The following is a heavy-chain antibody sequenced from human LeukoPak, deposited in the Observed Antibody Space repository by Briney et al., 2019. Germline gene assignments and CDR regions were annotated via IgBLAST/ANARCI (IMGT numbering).Heavy chain of an antibody. CDR2: IYYSGST. Sequence: SETLSLTCTVSGGSISSDGYYWIWIRQHPGKGLEWIGYIYYSGSTYYNPSLKSRLTISVDTSKNQFSLKLSSVTAADTAVYYCARFFGMGAFDIWGQGTMVTVSS. J-gene: IGHJ3*02. D-gene: IGHD1-14*01. CDR3: ARFFGMGAFDI. CDR1: GGSISSDGYY. V-gene: IGHV4-31*03.